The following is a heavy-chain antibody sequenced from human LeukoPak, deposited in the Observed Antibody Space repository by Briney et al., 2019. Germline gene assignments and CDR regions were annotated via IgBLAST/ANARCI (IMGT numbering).Heavy chain of an antibody. CDR3: ARGRDSSGYYFDF. Sequence: SETLSLTCTVSGYSISSGYYWGWIRQPPGKGLEWIGSIYHSGGTYYNPSLKSRVTISVDTSKNQFSLKLSSVTAADTAVYYCARGRDSSGYYFDFWGQGTLVTVSS. CDR1: GYSISSGYY. CDR2: IYHSGGT. D-gene: IGHD3-22*01. J-gene: IGHJ4*02. V-gene: IGHV4-38-2*02.